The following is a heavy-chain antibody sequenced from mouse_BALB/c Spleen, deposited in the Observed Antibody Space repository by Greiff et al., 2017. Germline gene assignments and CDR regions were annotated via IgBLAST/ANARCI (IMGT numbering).Heavy chain of an antibody. CDR3: ARDLLGFYYAMDY. V-gene: IGHV1-4*01. J-gene: IGHJ4*01. Sequence: QVQLQQSGAELARPGASVKMSCKASGYTFTSYTMHWVKQRPGQGLEWIGYINPSSGYTNYNQKFKDKATLTADKSSSTAYMQLSSLTSEDSAVYYCARDLLGFYYAMDYWGQGTSVTVSS. D-gene: IGHD4-1*01. CDR2: INPSSGYT. CDR1: GYTFTSYT.